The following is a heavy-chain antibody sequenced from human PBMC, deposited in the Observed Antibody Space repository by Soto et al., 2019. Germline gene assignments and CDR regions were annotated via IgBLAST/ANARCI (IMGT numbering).Heavy chain of an antibody. J-gene: IGHJ2*01. CDR1: GGSISSGCHY. Sequence: PSETLSLTCAVCGGSISSGCHYWSWIRQDSEKGLEWIGYISSIGSTYYNPSLKSRVTISVDPSKNQVSLNLNSVTAADTAVYYCPRSSHSWFFDLWGLGTLVTVSS. CDR3: PRSSHSWFFDL. CDR2: ISSIGST. V-gene: IGHV4-31*11.